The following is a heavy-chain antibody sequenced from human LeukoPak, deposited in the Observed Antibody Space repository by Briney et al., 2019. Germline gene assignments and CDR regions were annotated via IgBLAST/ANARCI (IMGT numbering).Heavy chain of an antibody. CDR3: AMSSIAARSWFDP. Sequence: ASVKVSCKAYGYTLTGYYMHWVRQAPGQGLEWMGRINPNSGGTNYAQKFQGRVTMSRDPSISTVYMELSRLRSDDTAVYYCAMSSIAARSWFDPWGQGTLVTVSS. V-gene: IGHV1-2*06. CDR2: INPNSGGT. D-gene: IGHD6-6*01. J-gene: IGHJ5*02. CDR1: GYTLTGYY.